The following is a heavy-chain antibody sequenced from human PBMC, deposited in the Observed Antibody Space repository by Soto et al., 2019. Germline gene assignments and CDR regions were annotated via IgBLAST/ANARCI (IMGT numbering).Heavy chain of an antibody. CDR2: INHSGST. V-gene: IGHV4-34*01. CDR1: GGSFSGYY. CDR3: ARGGGYDFWSGPQGDYYYYGMDV. Sequence: SETLSLTCAVYGGSFSGYYWSWIRQPPGKGLEWIGEINHSGSTNYNPSLKSRVTISVDTSKNQFSLKLSSVTAADTAVYYCARGGGYDFWSGPQGDYYYYGMDVWGQGTTVTVSS. J-gene: IGHJ6*02. D-gene: IGHD3-3*01.